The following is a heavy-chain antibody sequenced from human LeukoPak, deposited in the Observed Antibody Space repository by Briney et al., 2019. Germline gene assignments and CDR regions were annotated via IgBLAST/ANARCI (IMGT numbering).Heavy chain of an antibody. D-gene: IGHD6-19*01. CDR3: ARPVMYSSGPYDY. V-gene: IGHV1-3*01. J-gene: IGHJ4*02. Sequence: GASVKVSCKASGFTFTSYAMHWVRQAPGQRLEWMGWINAGNGNTKYSQKFQGRVTITRDTSASTAYMELSSLRSEDTAVYYCARPVMYSSGPYDYWGQGTLVTVSS. CDR1: GFTFTSYA. CDR2: INAGNGNT.